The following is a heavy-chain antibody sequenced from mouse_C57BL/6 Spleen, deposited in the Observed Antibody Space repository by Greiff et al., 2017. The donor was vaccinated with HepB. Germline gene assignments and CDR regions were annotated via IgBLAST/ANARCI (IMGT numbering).Heavy chain of an antibody. CDR2: ISGGGGNT. CDR3: ARRIWEGAMDY. J-gene: IGHJ4*01. Sequence: EVKLVESGGGLVKPGGSLKLSCAASGFTFSSYTMFWVRQTPEKRLEWVATISGGGGNTYYPDSVKGRFTISRDNAKNTLYLQMSSLRSEDTALYYCARRIWEGAMDYWGQGTSVTVSS. V-gene: IGHV5-9*01. D-gene: IGHD4-1*01. CDR1: GFTFSSYT.